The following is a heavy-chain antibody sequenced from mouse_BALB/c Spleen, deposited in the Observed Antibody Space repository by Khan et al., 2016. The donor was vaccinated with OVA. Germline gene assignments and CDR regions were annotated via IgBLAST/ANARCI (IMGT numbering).Heavy chain of an antibody. Sequence: QIQLVQSGPELKKPGESVKISCTASGYTFTNSGMNWVKQAPGQGLKWMGWISTYTGDPTYAADFKGRFAFSLDSSSNTAYLQLNTLTTEDPATLCCARGSSRAMECWGRGKSVNVSS. J-gene: IGHJ4*01. CDR1: GYTFTNSG. CDR3: ARGSSRAMEC. CDR2: ISTYTGDP. V-gene: IGHV9-3-1*01. D-gene: IGHD1-1*01.